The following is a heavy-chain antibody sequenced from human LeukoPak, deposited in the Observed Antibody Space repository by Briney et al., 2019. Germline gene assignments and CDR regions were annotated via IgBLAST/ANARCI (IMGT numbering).Heavy chain of an antibody. J-gene: IGHJ6*03. CDR1: GYTLTELS. D-gene: IGHD1-14*01. CDR3: ATPGSNRMDDYYYMDV. CDR2: FDPEDGET. Sequence: ASVKVSCKVSGYTLTELSMHWVRQAPGKGLEWMGGFDPEDGETIYAQKFQGRVTMTEDTSTDTAYMELSSLRSEDTAVYYCATPGSNRMDDYYYMDVWGKGTTVTVSS. V-gene: IGHV1-24*01.